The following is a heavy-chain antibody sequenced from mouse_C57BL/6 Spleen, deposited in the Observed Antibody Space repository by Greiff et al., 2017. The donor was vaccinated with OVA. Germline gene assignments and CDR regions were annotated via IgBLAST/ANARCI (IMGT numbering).Heavy chain of an antibody. CDR2: IDPSDSYT. CDR1: GYTFTSSW. V-gene: IGHV1-69*01. D-gene: IGHD1-1*01. J-gene: IGHJ2*01. Sequence: QVQLQQPGAELVMPGASVKLSCKASGYTFTSSWMHWVKQRPGQGLEWIGEIDPSDSYTNYNQKFKGKSTLTVDKSSSTAYMQLSSLTSEDSAVYYCARDTNFDYWGQGTTLTVSS. CDR3: ARDTNFDY.